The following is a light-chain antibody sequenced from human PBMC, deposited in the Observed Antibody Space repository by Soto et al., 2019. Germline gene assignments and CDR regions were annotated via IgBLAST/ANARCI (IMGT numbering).Light chain of an antibody. CDR2: EGS. V-gene: IGLV2-14*01. Sequence: QSALTQPASVSGSPGQSITISCTGTSSDVGSYNCVSWYQHHPGKAPKLMIYEGSNRPSEVSNRLSGAKTANTASLTISGLQAEDEDDDYCSSSTRRSTLLVFGGGTKLTVL. CDR3: SSSTRRSTLLV. J-gene: IGLJ2*01. CDR1: SSDVGSYNC.